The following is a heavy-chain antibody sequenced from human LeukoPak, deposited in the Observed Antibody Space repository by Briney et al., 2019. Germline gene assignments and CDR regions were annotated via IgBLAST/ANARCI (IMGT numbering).Heavy chain of an antibody. V-gene: IGHV4-34*01. CDR3: ARGLYDFDY. CDR1: GGSFSGYY. CDR2: INHSGST. Sequence: PSETLSLTCAVYGGSFSGYYWSWIRQPPGEGLEWIGEINHSGSTNYNPSLKSRVTMSVDTTKNQVSLKLSSVTAADTAVYYCARGLYDFDYWGQGTLVTVSS. D-gene: IGHD3-16*01. J-gene: IGHJ4*02.